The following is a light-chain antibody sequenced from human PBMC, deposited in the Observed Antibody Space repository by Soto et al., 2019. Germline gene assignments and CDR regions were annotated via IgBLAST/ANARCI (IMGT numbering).Light chain of an antibody. Sequence: QSALTQPASVSGSTGQSITISCTGASSDVGAYNYVSWYQHHPGKAPKLIILGVTNRPSGVSNRFSGSKSGNTASLTISGLQAEDAAAYYCASYASTTTLVFGGGTKLTVL. CDR1: SSDVGAYNY. CDR2: GVT. V-gene: IGLV2-14*03. J-gene: IGLJ2*01. CDR3: ASYASTTTLV.